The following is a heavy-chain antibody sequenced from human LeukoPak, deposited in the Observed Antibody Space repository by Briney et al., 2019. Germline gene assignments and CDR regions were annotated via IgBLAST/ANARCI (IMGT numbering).Heavy chain of an antibody. J-gene: IGHJ4*02. CDR1: GFTFSSYG. CDR3: AKASGTKPRDGGDY. V-gene: IGHV3-30*18. D-gene: IGHD1-26*01. Sequence: PGGSLRLSCAASGFTFSSYGMHWVRQAPGKGLEWVAVISYDGSNKYYADSVKGRFTISRDNSKNTLYLQMNSLRAEDTAVYYCAKASGTKPRDGGDYWGQGTLVTVSS. CDR2: ISYDGSNK.